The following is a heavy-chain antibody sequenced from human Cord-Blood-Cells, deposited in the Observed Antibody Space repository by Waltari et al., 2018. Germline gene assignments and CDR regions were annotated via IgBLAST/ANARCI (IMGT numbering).Heavy chain of an antibody. CDR3: ARVEGYCSGGSCYYDYDYGMDV. D-gene: IGHD2-15*01. V-gene: IGHV1-69*01. CDR1: GGTFSSYA. CDR2: IIPIFGTA. J-gene: IGHJ6*02. Sequence: QVQLVQSGAEVKKPGSSVKVSCKASGGTFSSYAISWVRQAPGQGLEWMGGIIPIFGTANYAQRYQGRVTMTADEATSTAYMELSSLRSEDTAVYDCARVEGYCSGGSCYYDYDYGMDVWGQGTTVTVSS.